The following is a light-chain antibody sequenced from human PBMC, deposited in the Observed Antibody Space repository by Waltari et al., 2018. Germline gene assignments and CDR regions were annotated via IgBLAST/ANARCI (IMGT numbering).Light chain of an antibody. CDR2: EVT. Sequence: QSGLAPPAPASGSPGQSITINCTGTSRDVGTYNLVSSYQQRPGKAPRLLIYEVTKRAPGTSDRFSASKSGNTASLSISGLQAQEDEADYYCCSYVGLGTYVFGTGTKVTV. J-gene: IGLJ1*01. CDR3: CSYVGLGTYV. CDR1: SRDVGTYNL. V-gene: IGLV2-23*02.